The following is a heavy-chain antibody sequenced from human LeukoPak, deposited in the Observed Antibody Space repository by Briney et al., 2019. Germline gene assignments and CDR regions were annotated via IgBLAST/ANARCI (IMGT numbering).Heavy chain of an antibody. J-gene: IGHJ5*02. Sequence: GESLQISCQGSGYSFTSYWIGWVRRMPGKGLEGMEIIYPGDSDTRYSPSFQGQVTISADKSISTAYLQWSSLKASDTAMYYCARSYYSDSSVIWFDPWGQGTLVTVSS. D-gene: IGHD3-22*01. CDR1: GYSFTSYW. CDR2: IYPGDSDT. V-gene: IGHV5-51*01. CDR3: ARSYYSDSSVIWFDP.